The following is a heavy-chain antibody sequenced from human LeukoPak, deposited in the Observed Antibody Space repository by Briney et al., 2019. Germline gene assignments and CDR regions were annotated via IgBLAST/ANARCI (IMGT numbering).Heavy chain of an antibody. CDR1: GFTFSSYG. Sequence: GGTLRLSCAASGFTFSSYGMSWVRQAPGKGLEWVSAISGSGGSTYYADSVKGRFTISRDNAKNSLYLQMNSLRAEDTAVYYCAREDYYGSSGHPPFFDYWGQGTLVTVSS. D-gene: IGHD3-22*01. CDR2: ISGSGGST. CDR3: AREDYYGSSGHPPFFDY. J-gene: IGHJ4*02. V-gene: IGHV3-23*01.